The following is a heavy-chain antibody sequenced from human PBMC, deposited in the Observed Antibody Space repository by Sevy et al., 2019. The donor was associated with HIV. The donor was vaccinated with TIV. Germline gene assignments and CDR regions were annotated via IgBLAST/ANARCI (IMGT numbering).Heavy chain of an antibody. V-gene: IGHV4-59*01. CDR2: IYYTGST. CDR3: ARAPPVRSGDDSLNWFDP. CDR1: GGSISTYY. D-gene: IGHD5-12*01. J-gene: IGHJ5*02. Sequence: SETVSLTCTVSGGSISTYYWSWIRQPPGKGLEYIGYIYYTGSTNYNPSLKSRVTISVDTSKNQFSLNLRSVTAVDTAVYYCARAPPVRSGDDSLNWFDPWGQGTLVTVSS.